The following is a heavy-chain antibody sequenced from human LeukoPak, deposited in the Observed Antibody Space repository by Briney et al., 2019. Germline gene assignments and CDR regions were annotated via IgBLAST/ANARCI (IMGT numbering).Heavy chain of an antibody. V-gene: IGHV4-4*09. CDR3: ASGGSYSDAFDT. D-gene: IGHD1-26*01. CDR2: IYTSGST. J-gene: IGHJ3*02. Sequence: SETLSLTCTVSGGSISSYYWSWIRQPPGEGLEWIGYIYTSGSTNYNPSLKSRVTISVDTSKNQFSLKLSSVTAADTAAYYCASGGSYSDAFDTWGHGTMVTVSS. CDR1: GGSISSYY.